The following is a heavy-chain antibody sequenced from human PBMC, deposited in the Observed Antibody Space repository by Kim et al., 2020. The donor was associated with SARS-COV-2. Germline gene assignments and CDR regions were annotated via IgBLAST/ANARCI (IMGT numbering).Heavy chain of an antibody. D-gene: IGHD6-13*01. J-gene: IGHJ5*02. Sequence: GGSLRLSCAASGFTFSSYSMNWVRQAPGKGLEWVSSISSSSSYIYYADSVKGRFTISRDNAKNSLYLQMNSLRAEDTAVYYCARAGYSSSHPGGWFDPWGQGTLVTVSS. CDR3: ARAGYSSSHPGGWFDP. CDR2: ISSSSSYI. CDR1: GFTFSSYS. V-gene: IGHV3-21*01.